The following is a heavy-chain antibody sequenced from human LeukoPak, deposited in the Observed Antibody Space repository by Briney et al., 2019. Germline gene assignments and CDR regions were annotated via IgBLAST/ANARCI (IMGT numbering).Heavy chain of an antibody. CDR1: GYTFTSYD. CDR3: ARYYDSSGYDFDY. CDR2: MNPNSGNT. J-gene: IGHJ4*02. V-gene: IGHV1-8*01. Sequence: WASVKVSCKASGYTFTSYDINWVRQATGQGLEWMGWMNPNSGNTGYAQKFQGRVTMTRNTSISTAYMEQSILRSEDTAVYYCARYYDSSGYDFDYWGQGTLVTVSS. D-gene: IGHD3-22*01.